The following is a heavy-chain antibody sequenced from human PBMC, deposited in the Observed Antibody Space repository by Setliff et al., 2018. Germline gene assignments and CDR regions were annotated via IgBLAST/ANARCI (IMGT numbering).Heavy chain of an antibody. V-gene: IGHV4-39*01. CDR3: ARTGTYRYFDY. CDR1: GASISSGTYY. J-gene: IGHJ4*02. CDR2: IHYRGTT. Sequence: SETLSLTCTVSGASISSGTYYWAWIRQPPGKGLEWIGRIHYRGTTYSNASLAGRLTISVDTAKNQFSLKLTSVTAADTAVYYCARTGTYRYFDYWGQGTRVTVSS. D-gene: IGHD1-1*01.